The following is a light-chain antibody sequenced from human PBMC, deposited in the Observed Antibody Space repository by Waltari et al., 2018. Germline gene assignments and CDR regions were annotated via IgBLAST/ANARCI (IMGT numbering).Light chain of an antibody. CDR3: ATWDDSLNGQL. CDR2: SND. CDR1: SSNLGTNP. Sequence: QSVLPQPPSASGTPGQRVTISCSGRSSNLGTNPVNWYQQLPGAAPKLLLYSNDQRPSGVPDRFSGSKSGTSASLGISGLQSEDEADYYCATWDDSLNGQLFGGGTKLTVL. V-gene: IGLV1-44*01. J-gene: IGLJ2*01.